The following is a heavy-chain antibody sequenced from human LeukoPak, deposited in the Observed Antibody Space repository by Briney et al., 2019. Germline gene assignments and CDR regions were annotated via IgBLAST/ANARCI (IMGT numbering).Heavy chain of an antibody. J-gene: IGHJ4*02. D-gene: IGHD5-24*01. CDR1: GYTLTSYG. Sequence: SVKVSCKASGYTLTSYGISWVGQAPGQGREWMGRIIPILGIANYAQKFQGRVTITADKSTSTAYMELSSLRSEDTAVYYCATQQEMATLNFDYWGQGTLVTVSS. CDR3: ATQQEMATLNFDY. V-gene: IGHV1-69*04. CDR2: IIPILGIA.